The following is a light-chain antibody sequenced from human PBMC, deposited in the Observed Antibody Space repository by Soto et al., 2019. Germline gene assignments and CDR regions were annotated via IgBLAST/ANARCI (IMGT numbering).Light chain of an antibody. CDR2: DAS. Sequence: EIVLTQSPATLSSSPGERATLSCRASQSVSTYLAWYQQKPGQAPRLLIYDASSTATGIPARFSGSGSETYFTLTISSLEPEDFAVYYCQQRSNWPQLTFGGGTNVEIK. CDR3: QQRSNWPQLT. V-gene: IGKV3-11*01. CDR1: QSVSTY. J-gene: IGKJ4*02.